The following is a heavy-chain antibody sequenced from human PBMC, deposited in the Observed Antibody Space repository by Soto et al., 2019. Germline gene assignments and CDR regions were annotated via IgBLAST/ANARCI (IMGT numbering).Heavy chain of an antibody. V-gene: IGHV3-15*04. J-gene: IGHJ3*02. CDR3: TTPGLYPSRYYNAFHI. CDR2: IESKTDGGAI. D-gene: IGHD3-10*01. CDR1: GFTFSNAW. Sequence: EVQLVESGGGLVKPGGSLRLSCAASGFTFSNAWMTWVRQAPGKGLEWVGRIESKTDGGAIDYSAPLKGRFTISRDDLKNTLYLQITSLKTEDTAMYYCTTPGLYPSRYYNAFHIWGQGTMVTISS.